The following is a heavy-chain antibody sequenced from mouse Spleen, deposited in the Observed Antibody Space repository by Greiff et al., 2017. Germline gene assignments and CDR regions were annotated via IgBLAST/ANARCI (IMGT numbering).Heavy chain of an antibody. V-gene: IGHV1-14*01. D-gene: IGHD1-1*01. Sequence: EVQLQQSGPELVKPGASVKMSCKASGYTFTSYVMHWVKQKPGQGLEWIGYINPYNDGTKYNEKFKGKATLTSDKSSSTAYMELSSLTSEDSAVYYCAIDTTVVATEAMDYWGQGTTLTVSS. CDR2: INPYNDGT. CDR3: AIDTTVVATEAMDY. J-gene: IGHJ2*01. CDR1: GYTFTSYV.